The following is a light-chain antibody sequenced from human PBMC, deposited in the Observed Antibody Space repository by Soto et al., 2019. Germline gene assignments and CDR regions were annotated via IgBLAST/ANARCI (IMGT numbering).Light chain of an antibody. CDR3: CSYAGTYYV. J-gene: IGLJ1*01. CDR1: SSDLGGYNY. V-gene: IGLV2-11*01. CDR2: DVS. Sequence: QSVLTQPRSVSGSPGQSVAISCSGTSSDLGGYNYVSSYQQHPGKAPKLMIYDVSKRPSGVPDRFSGSKSGNTASLTISGLQAEHEADYYCCSYAGTYYVFGTGTKVTVL.